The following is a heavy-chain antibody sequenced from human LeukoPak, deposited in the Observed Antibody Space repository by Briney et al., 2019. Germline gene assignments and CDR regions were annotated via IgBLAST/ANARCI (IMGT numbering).Heavy chain of an antibody. CDR3: ARQTGSGLFILP. V-gene: IGHV4-4*07. CDR1: GGSITNYY. Sequence: SETLSLTCTVSGGSITNYYWSWIRQSAGKGLEWIGRINTSGSTNYNPSLKSRVTISVDTSKNRFSLKLTSVTAADTAVYYCARQTGSGLFILPGGQGTLVTVSS. D-gene: IGHD3/OR15-3a*01. J-gene: IGHJ4*02. CDR2: INTSGST.